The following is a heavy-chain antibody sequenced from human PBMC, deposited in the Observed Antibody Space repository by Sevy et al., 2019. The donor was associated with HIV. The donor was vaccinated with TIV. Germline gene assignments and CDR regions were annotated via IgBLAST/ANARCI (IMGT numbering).Heavy chain of an antibody. J-gene: IGHJ5*02. Sequence: ASVKVSCKASGYTFTSYDINWVRQATGQGLEWMGWMNPNSGNTGYAQKFQGRVTMTRNTSISTAYMELSSLRSEDTAVYYCARVLGAGRAAGSRRNWFDPWGQGTLVTVSS. D-gene: IGHD6-13*01. CDR1: GYTFTSYD. CDR3: ARVLGAGRAAGSRRNWFDP. V-gene: IGHV1-8*01. CDR2: MNPNSGNT.